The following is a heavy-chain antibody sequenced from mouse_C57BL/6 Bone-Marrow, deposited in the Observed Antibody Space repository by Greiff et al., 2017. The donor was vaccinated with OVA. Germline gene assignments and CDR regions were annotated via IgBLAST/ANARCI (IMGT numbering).Heavy chain of an antibody. J-gene: IGHJ4*01. D-gene: IGHD1-1*01. CDR1: GYTFTDHT. Sequence: QVQLQQSDAELVKPGASVKISCKVSGYTFTDHTIHWMKQRPEQGLEWIGYIYPRDGSTKSNEKFKGKATLTADKSASTYYMQLNSLTSEDSAVYFCARDTTVVDYYAMDYWGQGTSVTVSS. CDR3: ARDTTVVDYYAMDY. CDR2: IYPRDGST. V-gene: IGHV1-78*01.